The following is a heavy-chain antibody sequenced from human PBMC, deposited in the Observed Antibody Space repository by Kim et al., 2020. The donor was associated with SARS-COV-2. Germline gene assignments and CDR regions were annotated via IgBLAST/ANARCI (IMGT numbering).Heavy chain of an antibody. CDR2: ISYDGSNK. D-gene: IGHD3-3*01. V-gene: IGHV3-30*04. CDR3: ARPIFADRYHYYGMDV. CDR1: GFTFSSYA. Sequence: GGSLRLSCAASGFTFSSYAMHWVRQAPGKGLEWVAVISYDGSNKYYADPVKGRFTISRDNSKNTLYLQMNSLRAEDTAVYYCARPIFADRYHYYGMDVWGQGTTVTVSS. J-gene: IGHJ6*02.